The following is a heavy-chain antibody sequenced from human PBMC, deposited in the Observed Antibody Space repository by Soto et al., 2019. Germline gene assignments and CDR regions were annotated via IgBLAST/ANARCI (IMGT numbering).Heavy chain of an antibody. CDR2: IKQDGSEK. J-gene: IGHJ4*02. Sequence: GGCLRLSCAGSGFTFSNYWMTWVRQAPGKGQECVANIKQDGSEKYYVDSVKGRFTISRDNAKNSLFLQMTSLRAEDTAVYSWATDGSVLRGDSFEYWGQGTLVTVAS. V-gene: IGHV3-7*01. CDR1: GFTFSNYW. CDR3: ATDGSVLRGDSFEY. D-gene: IGHD1-26*01.